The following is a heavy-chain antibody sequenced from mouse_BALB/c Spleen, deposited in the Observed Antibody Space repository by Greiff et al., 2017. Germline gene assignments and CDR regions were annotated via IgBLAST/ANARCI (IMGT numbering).Heavy chain of an antibody. V-gene: IGHV1-18*01. J-gene: IGHJ4*01. D-gene: IGHD1-1*01. CDR2: INPNNGGT. Sequence: EVKLVESGPELVKPGASVKISCKTSGYTFTEYTMHWVKQSHGKSLEWIGGINPNNGGTSYNQKFKGKATLTVDKSSSTAYMELRSLTSEDSAVYYCARGGTTVGYAMDYWGQGTSVTVSS. CDR3: ARGGTTVGYAMDY. CDR1: GYTFTEYT.